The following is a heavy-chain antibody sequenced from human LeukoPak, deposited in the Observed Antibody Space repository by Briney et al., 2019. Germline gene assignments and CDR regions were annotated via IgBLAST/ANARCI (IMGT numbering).Heavy chain of an antibody. D-gene: IGHD3-10*01. CDR3: AREGLATMIRGVIPY. Sequence: SETLSLTCTVSGGSISSYYWSWIRQPPGKGLEWIGYIYYSGNTNYNPSLKSRVTISVDTSKNQFSLKLSSVTAADTAVYYCAREGLATMIRGVIPYWGQGTLVTVSS. V-gene: IGHV4-59*01. J-gene: IGHJ4*02. CDR2: IYYSGNT. CDR1: GGSISSYY.